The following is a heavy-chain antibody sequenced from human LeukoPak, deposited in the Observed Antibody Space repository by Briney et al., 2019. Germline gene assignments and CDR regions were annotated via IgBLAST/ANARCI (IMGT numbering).Heavy chain of an antibody. Sequence: SETLSLTCTVSRGSISSGIYYRGWIRQPPGKGLEWIGTIYYSGSTYYNPSLKSRVTISVDTSKNEFSLKLNSVTAADTAIYYCARDSSGYSRFDYWGQGALVTVSS. CDR1: RGSISSGIYY. J-gene: IGHJ4*02. CDR3: ARDSSGYSRFDY. CDR2: IYYSGST. D-gene: IGHD3-22*01. V-gene: IGHV4-39*02.